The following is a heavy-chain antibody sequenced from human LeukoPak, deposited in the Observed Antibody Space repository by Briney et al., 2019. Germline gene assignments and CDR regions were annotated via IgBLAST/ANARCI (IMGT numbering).Heavy chain of an antibody. V-gene: IGHV1-2*02. J-gene: IGHJ3*02. D-gene: IGHD3-22*01. CDR1: GYTFSGYY. CDR3: ARVGGINSAYPRGIFDT. Sequence: ASVKVSCKSSGYTFSGYYMHWVRQAPGQGFEWMGWINPSSGGTNHAQKFQGRVTMTRDTSISTAYMELSSLRSDDTAVYYCARVGGINSAYPRGIFDTWGQGTMVTVSS. CDR2: INPSSGGT.